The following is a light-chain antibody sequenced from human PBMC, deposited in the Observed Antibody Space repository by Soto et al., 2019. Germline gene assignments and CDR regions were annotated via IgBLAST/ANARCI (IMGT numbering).Light chain of an antibody. CDR3: QQFYSTPFT. Sequence: DIVMTQSPDSLAVSLGERATINCKSSQSVLYSSNNKNYLAWYQQKPGHPPKLLIYWASTRESGVPGRFSGSGSGTDFTLTISSLQADDVAVYYCQQFYSTPFTFGPGTTVDIK. V-gene: IGKV4-1*01. CDR2: WAS. J-gene: IGKJ3*01. CDR1: QSVLYSSNNKNY.